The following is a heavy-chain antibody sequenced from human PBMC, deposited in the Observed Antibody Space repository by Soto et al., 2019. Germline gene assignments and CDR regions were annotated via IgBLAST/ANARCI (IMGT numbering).Heavy chain of an antibody. CDR1: GFTFSSFG. D-gene: IGHD6-13*01. CDR3: AKDADIGAAGYYFDY. V-gene: IGHV3-30*18. J-gene: IGHJ4*02. Sequence: GGSLRLSCAASGFTFSSFGMHWVRQAPGKGLEWVAVISSGGSDKYYADSVRGRFTISRDNPRNTLYLQMNSLRAEDTAVYYCAKDADIGAAGYYFDYWGQGTLVTSPQ. CDR2: ISSGGSDK.